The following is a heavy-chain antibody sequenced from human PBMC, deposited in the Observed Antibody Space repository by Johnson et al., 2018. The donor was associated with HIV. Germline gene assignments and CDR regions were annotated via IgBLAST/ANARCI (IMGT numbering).Heavy chain of an antibody. CDR2: ISSSGSNI. CDR1: GFTFSDHY. J-gene: IGHJ3*02. V-gene: IGHV3-11*04. Sequence: QEKLVESGGGLVKPGGSPRLSCAASGFTFSDHYMAWIRQAPGKGLEWVSYISSSGSNIYYADSVKGRFTVSRDNAKNSVYLQMNSLRAEDTAVYYCAKGRWEATTYDDAFDIWGQGTMVIVSS. CDR3: AKGRWEATTYDDAFDI. D-gene: IGHD1-26*01.